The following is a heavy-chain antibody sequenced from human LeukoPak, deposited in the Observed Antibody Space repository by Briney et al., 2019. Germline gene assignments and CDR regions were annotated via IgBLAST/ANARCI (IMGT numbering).Heavy chain of an antibody. CDR3: ARGVHGSGWYYFDY. CDR1: GYTFTSYD. J-gene: IGHJ4*02. V-gene: IGHV1-8*01. Sequence: ASVKVSCKASGYTFTSYDINWVRQATGQGLEWMGWMNPNSGNTGYAQKFQGRVTVTRNTSISTAYMELSSLRSEDTAVYYCARGVHGSGWYYFDYWGQGTLVTVSS. CDR2: MNPNSGNT. D-gene: IGHD6-19*01.